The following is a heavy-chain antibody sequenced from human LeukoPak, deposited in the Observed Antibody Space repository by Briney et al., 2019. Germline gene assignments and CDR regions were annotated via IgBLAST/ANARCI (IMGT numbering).Heavy chain of an antibody. CDR3: ATPQGGNPAY. CDR2: ITNDGSST. D-gene: IGHD1-14*01. Sequence: GGSLRLSCAASGLTFSSHWMHWVRQAPGKGLVWVSRITNDGSSTTYADSVKGRFTISRDNAKDMLYLQVNSLKAEDTAVYYCATPQGGNPAYWGQGTLVTVSS. J-gene: IGHJ4*02. V-gene: IGHV3-74*01. CDR1: GLTFSSHW.